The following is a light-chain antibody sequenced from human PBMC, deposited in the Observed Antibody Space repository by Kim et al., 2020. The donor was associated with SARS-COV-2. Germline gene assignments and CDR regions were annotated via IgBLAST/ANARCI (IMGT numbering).Light chain of an antibody. V-gene: IGLV4-60*03. CDR2: LEGRGNY. Sequence: QPVLTQSSSASASLGSSVKLTCTLSSRHSSYNIAWHQQQPGKAPRYLMSLEGRGNYNKGTGVPDRFSGSSSGADRYLTISNLQSEDEADYYCETWDSNIRVFGGGTKLTVL. CDR3: ETWDSNIRV. J-gene: IGLJ3*02. CDR1: SRHSSYN.